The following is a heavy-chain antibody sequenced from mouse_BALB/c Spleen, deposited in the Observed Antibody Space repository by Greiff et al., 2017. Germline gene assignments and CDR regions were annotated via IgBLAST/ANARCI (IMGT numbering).Heavy chain of an antibody. D-gene: IGHD2-1*01. J-gene: IGHJ2*01. CDR3: ARGGYYGNYGY. V-gene: IGHV1S126*01. CDR1: GYSFTSYW. CDR2: IDPSDSET. Sequence: QVQLKQSGPQLVRPGASVKISCKASGYSFTSYWMHWVKQRPGQGLEWIGMIDPSDSETRLNQKFKDKATLTVDKSSSTAYMQLSSPTSEDSAVYYCARGGYYGNYGYWGQGTTLTVSS.